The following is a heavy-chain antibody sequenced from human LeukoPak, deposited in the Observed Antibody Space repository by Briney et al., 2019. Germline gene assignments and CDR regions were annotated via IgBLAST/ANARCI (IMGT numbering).Heavy chain of an antibody. CDR2: IYYSGST. V-gene: IGHV4-39*07. CDR1: GGPISSSSNY. J-gene: IGHJ4*02. D-gene: IGHD3-9*01. CDR3: ARVRDILTGLYFDY. Sequence: SETLSLTCTVSGGPISSSSNYWGWIRQPPGKGLEWIGSIYYSGSTYYNPSLKSRVTISVDTSKNQFSLKLSSVTAADTAVYYCARVRDILTGLYFDYWGQGTLVTVSS.